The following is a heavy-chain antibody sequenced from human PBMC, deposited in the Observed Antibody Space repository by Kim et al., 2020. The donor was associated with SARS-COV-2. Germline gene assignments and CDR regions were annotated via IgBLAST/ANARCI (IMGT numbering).Heavy chain of an antibody. J-gene: IGHJ6*02. V-gene: IGHV3-9*01. Sequence: GGSLSLSCAASGFTFDDYAMHWVRQAPGKGLEWVSGISWNSGSIGYADSVKGRFTISRDNAKNSLYLQMNSLRAEDTALYYCAKDLGTRGYYGMDVWGQG. CDR1: GFTFDDYA. D-gene: IGHD1-1*01. CDR2: ISWNSGSI. CDR3: AKDLGTRGYYGMDV.